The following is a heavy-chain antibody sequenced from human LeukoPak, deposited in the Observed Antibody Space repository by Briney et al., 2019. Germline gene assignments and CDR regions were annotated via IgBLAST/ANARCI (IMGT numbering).Heavy chain of an antibody. V-gene: IGHV3-23*01. CDR1: GFTFSSYA. J-gene: IGHJ4*02. CDR3: AKAPPYSSSWSYYFDY. D-gene: IGHD6-13*01. Sequence: GGSLRLSCAASGFTFSSYAMSWVRQAPGKGLEWVSAISGSGGSTYYADSVKGRFTISRDNSKNTLYLQMNSLRAEDTAVYYCAKAPPYSSSWSYYFDYWGQGTLVTVSS. CDR2: ISGSGGST.